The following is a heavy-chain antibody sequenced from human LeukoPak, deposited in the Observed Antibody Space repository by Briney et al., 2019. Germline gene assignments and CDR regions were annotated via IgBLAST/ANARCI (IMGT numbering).Heavy chain of an antibody. V-gene: IGHV3-30*01. Sequence: GRSLRLSCAASGFTFSNYAMHWVRQAPGKGLEWVAVLSYDGNNKYYADSVKGRFTISRDNSKSTLELQMNGLRAEDTAVYYCARGRGHCSGGSCLRFDYWGQGTLVTVSS. CDR3: ARGRGHCSGGSCLRFDY. CDR2: LSYDGNNK. J-gene: IGHJ4*02. CDR1: GFTFSNYA. D-gene: IGHD2-15*01.